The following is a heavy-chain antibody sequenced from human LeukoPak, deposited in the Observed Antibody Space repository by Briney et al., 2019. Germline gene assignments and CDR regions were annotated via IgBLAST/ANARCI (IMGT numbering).Heavy chain of an antibody. CDR2: ISSSSNYI. CDR3: ARAPHPYCSGGNCIYFDY. CDR1: GFTFSSYS. D-gene: IGHD2-15*01. V-gene: IGHV3-21*01. J-gene: IGHJ4*02. Sequence: GGSLRLSCAASGFTFSSYSMNWVRQAPGKGLEWVSSISSSSNYIYYTDSVKGRFTLSRDNAKKSLYLQMNSLRAEDTAVYYCARAPHPYCSGGNCIYFDYWGQGTLVTVSS.